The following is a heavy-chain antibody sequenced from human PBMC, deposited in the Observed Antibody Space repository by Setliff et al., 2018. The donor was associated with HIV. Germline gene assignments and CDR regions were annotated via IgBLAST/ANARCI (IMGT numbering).Heavy chain of an antibody. CDR2: VYYSGTT. J-gene: IGHJ3*02. CDR3: ARHFSIFGVTIISNDAFDI. CDR1: GGSISSSSYY. D-gene: IGHD3-3*01. V-gene: IGHV4-39*01. Sequence: SETLSLTCTVSGGSISSSSYYWGWVRQPPGKGLEWIGSVYYSGTTYYNPSLTSRVTISVDTSKNQFSLKLTSVTAADTALYYCARHFSIFGVTIISNDAFDIWG.